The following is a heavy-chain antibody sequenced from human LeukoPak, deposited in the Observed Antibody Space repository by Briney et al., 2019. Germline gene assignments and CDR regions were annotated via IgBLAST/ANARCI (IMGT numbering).Heavy chain of an antibody. CDR3: ANTFYGYAFGAFDI. D-gene: IGHD5-18*01. CDR2: ISYDGSNK. J-gene: IGHJ3*02. Sequence: PGGSLRLSCAASEFTFSSYGMHWVRQAPGKGLEWVAVISYDGSNKYYADSVKGRFTISRDNSKNTLYLQMNSLRAEDTAVYYCANTFYGYAFGAFDIWGQGTMVTVSS. CDR1: EFTFSSYG. V-gene: IGHV3-30*18.